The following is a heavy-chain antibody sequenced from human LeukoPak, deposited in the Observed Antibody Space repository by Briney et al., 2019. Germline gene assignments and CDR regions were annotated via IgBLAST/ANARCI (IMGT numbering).Heavy chain of an antibody. CDR1: GGSFSGYY. CDR3: ARVGDDSSGYYDY. CDR2: IYYSGST. V-gene: IGHV4-59*01. Sequence: SETLSLTCAVYGGSFSGYYWSWIRQPPGKGLEWIGYIYYSGSTNYNPSLKSRVTISVDTSKNQFSLKLSSVTAADTAVYYCARVGDDSSGYYDYWGQGTLVTVSS. D-gene: IGHD3-22*01. J-gene: IGHJ4*02.